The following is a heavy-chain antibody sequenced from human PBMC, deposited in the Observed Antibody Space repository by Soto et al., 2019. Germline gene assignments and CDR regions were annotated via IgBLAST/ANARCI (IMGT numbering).Heavy chain of an antibody. D-gene: IGHD2-8*01. CDR3: TKVSSGWYDP. J-gene: IGHJ5*02. CDR2: AYYSGNT. CDR1: GGSISSSGFS. V-gene: IGHV4-39*01. Sequence: SETLSLTCTVSGGSISSSGFSRGWVRQPPGKGLEWIGCAYYSGNTYYNPSLKSRVTISVDTSGNQFSLRLNSVTAADSAVYYCTKVSSGWYDPWGQRTLVTVSS.